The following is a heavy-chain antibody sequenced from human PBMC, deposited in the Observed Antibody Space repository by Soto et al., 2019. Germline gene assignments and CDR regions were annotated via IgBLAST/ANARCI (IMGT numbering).Heavy chain of an antibody. V-gene: IGHV1-18*03. CDR2: INSYNGNT. CDR3: AIDPLAGILFDP. J-gene: IGHJ5*02. CDR1: GYTFTSYG. Sequence: QVQLVQSGAEVKKPGASVKVSCKASGYTFTSYGISWVRQAPGQGLEWMGWINSYNGNTNYAQKLQGRVTMTTDTSTFSASIELSILRSVHMAVYYCAIDPLAGILFDPWGQGTLVTVSS. D-gene: IGHD1-20*01.